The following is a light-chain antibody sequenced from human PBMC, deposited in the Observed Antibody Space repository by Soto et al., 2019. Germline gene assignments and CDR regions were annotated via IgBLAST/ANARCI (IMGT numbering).Light chain of an antibody. J-gene: IGLJ3*02. CDR2: EGT. Sequence: QSALTQPASVSGSPGQSITVSCTGINSDVGIYNLVSWYQHHPGKAPKLVIYEGTKRPSGVSSRFSGSKSGNTASLTISGLQAEDEGDYYCSSHTLRNTWVFGGGTKLTVL. V-gene: IGLV2-14*02. CDR1: NSDVGIYNL. CDR3: SSHTLRNTWV.